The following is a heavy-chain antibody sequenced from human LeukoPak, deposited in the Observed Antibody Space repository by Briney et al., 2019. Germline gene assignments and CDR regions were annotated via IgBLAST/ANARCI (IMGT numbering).Heavy chain of an antibody. V-gene: IGHV5-51*01. Sequence: GESLKISCKGSGYSFSTYWLGWVRQMPRKGVEWMWSIYPGDSDTRYSPSFQGQVTISADKSISTAYLQWSSLKASDTAIYYCARRASGVDYWGQGTLVTVSS. J-gene: IGHJ4*02. CDR3: ARRASGVDY. CDR2: IYPGDSDT. D-gene: IGHD3-10*01. CDR1: GYSFSTYW.